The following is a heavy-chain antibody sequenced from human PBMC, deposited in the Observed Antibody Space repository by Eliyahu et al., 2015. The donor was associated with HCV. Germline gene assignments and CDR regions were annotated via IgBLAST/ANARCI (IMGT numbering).Heavy chain of an antibody. CDR1: GFTFSDYY. Sequence: QVHLVESGGTLVKPGGSLSLXCAVSGFTFSDYYMSWIRQAPGKGLGWVSYINTIGNSKYYTDSVEGRFTISRDNTKNSLSLQMNSLRVEDTAVYYCATLGGATFWGQGTLVTVSS. D-gene: IGHD3-10*01. J-gene: IGHJ4*02. V-gene: IGHV3-11*01. CDR2: INTIGNSK. CDR3: ATLGGATF.